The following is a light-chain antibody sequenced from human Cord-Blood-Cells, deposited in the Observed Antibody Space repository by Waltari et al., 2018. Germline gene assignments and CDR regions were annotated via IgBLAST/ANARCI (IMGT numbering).Light chain of an antibody. CDR3: QQSYSTPPT. V-gene: IGKV1-39*01. CDR1: QSISSY. CDR2: AAS. Sequence: DIQMTQSQSSLSASVGDRVTITCRASQSISSYLNWYQQKPGKAPKLLIYAASSLQSGVPSRFRGSGSGTDFTLTISSLQPEDFATYYCQQSYSTPPTFGGGTKVEIK. J-gene: IGKJ4*01.